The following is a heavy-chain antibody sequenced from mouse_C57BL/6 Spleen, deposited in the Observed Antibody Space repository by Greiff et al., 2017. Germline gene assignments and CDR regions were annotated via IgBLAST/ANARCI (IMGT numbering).Heavy chain of an antibody. CDR2: IDPENGDT. D-gene: IGHD1-1*01. Sequence: EVQLQQSGAELVRPGASVKLSCTASGFNIKDDYMHWVKQRPEQGLEWIGWIDPENGDTEYASKFQGKATITADTSSNTAYLQLSSLTSEDTAVYYCTHDYYGSSDYGGQGTTLTVSS. V-gene: IGHV14-4*01. CDR3: THDYYGSSDY. J-gene: IGHJ2*01. CDR1: GFNIKDDY.